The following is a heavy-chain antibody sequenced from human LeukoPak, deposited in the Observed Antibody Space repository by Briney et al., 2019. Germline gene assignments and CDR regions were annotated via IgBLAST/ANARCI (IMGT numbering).Heavy chain of an antibody. CDR3: ARDRDYYGSGSGNWFDP. V-gene: IGHV4-4*07. Sequence: SETLSLPCTVSGDSISSYYWSWIRQPAGKGREWIGRIYTSGSTNYNPSLKSRVTMSVDTSKNQFSLKLSSVNAADTAVYYCARDRDYYGSGSGNWFDPWGQGTLVTVSS. J-gene: IGHJ5*02. CDR2: IYTSGST. CDR1: GDSISSYY. D-gene: IGHD3-10*01.